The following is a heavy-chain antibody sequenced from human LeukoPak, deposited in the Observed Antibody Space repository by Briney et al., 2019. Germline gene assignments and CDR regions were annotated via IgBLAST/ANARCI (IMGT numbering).Heavy chain of an antibody. V-gene: IGHV1-69*05. J-gene: IGHJ4*02. Sequence: SVKVSCKASGGTFSSYAISWVRQAPGQGLEWMGGIIPIFGTANYAQKFQGRVTITTDESTSTAYMELSSLRSEDTAVYYYAREDTKVGATTFDYWGQGTLVTVSS. CDR2: IIPIFGTA. D-gene: IGHD1-26*01. CDR1: GGTFSSYA. CDR3: AREDTKVGATTFDY.